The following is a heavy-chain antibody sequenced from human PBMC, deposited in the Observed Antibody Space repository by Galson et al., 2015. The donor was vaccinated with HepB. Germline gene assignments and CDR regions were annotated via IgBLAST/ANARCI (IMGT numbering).Heavy chain of an antibody. V-gene: IGHV3-49*04. Sequence: SLRLSCAASGFTFGDYAMSWVRQAPGKGLEWVGFIRSKAYGGTTEYAASVKGRFTISRDDSKSIAYLQMNSLKTEDTAVYYCTREREGNHIAVAGIFDYWGQGTLVTVSS. D-gene: IGHD6-19*01. CDR3: TREREGNHIAVAGIFDY. CDR2: IRSKAYGGTT. CDR1: GFTFGDYA. J-gene: IGHJ4*02.